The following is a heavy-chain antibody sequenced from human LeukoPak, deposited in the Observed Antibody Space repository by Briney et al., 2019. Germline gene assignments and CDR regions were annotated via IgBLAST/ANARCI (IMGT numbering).Heavy chain of an antibody. CDR2: INPNSGGT. CDR1: GYTFTGYY. V-gene: IGHV1-2*02. Sequence: ASVKVSCKASGYTFTGYYMHWVRQAPGQGLEWMGWINPNSGGTNYAQKFQGRVTMTRDTSISTAYMELSRLRSDDTAVYYCARHIGLTTRYFDYWGQGTLVTVSS. D-gene: IGHD4/OR15-4a*01. J-gene: IGHJ4*02. CDR3: ARHIGLTTRYFDY.